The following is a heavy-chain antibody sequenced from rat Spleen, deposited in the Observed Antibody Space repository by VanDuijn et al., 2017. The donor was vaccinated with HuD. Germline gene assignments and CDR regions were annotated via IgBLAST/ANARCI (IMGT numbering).Heavy chain of an antibody. CDR3: ARRGTTFDY. CDR1: GFTFSNYG. Sequence: EVQLVESGGGLVQPGRSLKLSCAASGFTFSNYGMAWVRQTPTKGLEWVASITNSGGTTYYPDSVKGRFTISRDNAKSTLYLQMDSLRSEDTATYYCARRGTTFDYWGQGVMVTVSS. J-gene: IGHJ2*01. V-gene: IGHV5S13*01. CDR2: ITNSGGTT. D-gene: IGHD1-5*01.